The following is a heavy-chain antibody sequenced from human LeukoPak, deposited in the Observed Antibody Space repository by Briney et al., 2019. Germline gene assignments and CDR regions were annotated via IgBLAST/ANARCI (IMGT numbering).Heavy chain of an antibody. V-gene: IGHV4-34*01. Sequence: PSETLSLTCVVYGGSFSGYYWSWIRQPPGTGREWIGEINHSGGTNYNPSLKSRVTISVDTSKNQFSLKLSSVSAADTGVYYCARGHYGMDVWGQGTTVTVSS. J-gene: IGHJ6*02. CDR1: GGSFSGYY. CDR2: INHSGGT. CDR3: ARGHYGMDV.